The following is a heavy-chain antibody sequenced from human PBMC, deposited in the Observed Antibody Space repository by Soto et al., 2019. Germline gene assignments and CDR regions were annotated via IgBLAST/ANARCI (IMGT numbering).Heavy chain of an antibody. J-gene: IGHJ4*02. CDR2: ISYDGSNK. V-gene: IGHV3-30-3*01. CDR3: ARESSRGSSDY. CDR1: GFTFSSYA. D-gene: IGHD2-15*01. Sequence: GGSLRLSCAASGFTFSSYAMHWVRQAPGKGLEWVAVISYDGSNKYYADSVKGRFTISRDNSKNTLYLQMNSLRAEDTAVYYCARESSRGSSDYWGQGTLVTVSS.